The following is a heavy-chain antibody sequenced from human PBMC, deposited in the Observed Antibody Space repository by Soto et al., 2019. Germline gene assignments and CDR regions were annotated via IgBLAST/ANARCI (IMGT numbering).Heavy chain of an antibody. CDR2: IYYSGST. J-gene: IGHJ4*02. CDR1: GGSISSGGYY. Sequence: PSETLSLTCTVSGGSISSGGYYWSWIRQHPGKGLEWIGYIYYSGSTYYNPSLKSRVTISVDTSKNQFSLKLSSVTAADTAVYYCARSDSSGYYSLSYFDYWGQGTLVTVSS. CDR3: ARSDSSGYYSLSYFDY. D-gene: IGHD3-22*01. V-gene: IGHV4-31*03.